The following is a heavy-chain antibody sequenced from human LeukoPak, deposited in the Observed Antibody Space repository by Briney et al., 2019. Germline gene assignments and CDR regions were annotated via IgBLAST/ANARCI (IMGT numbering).Heavy chain of an antibody. J-gene: IGHJ6*02. CDR2: ISGSGGST. CDR1: GFTFSSYA. D-gene: IGHD4-17*01. CDR3: ARAFNYGASKWGMDV. V-gene: IGHV3-23*01. Sequence: PGGSLRLSCAASGFTFSSYAMSWVRQAPGKGLEWVSAISGSGGSTYYADSVKGRFTISRDNSKNTLYLQMNSLRAEDTAVYFCARAFNYGASKWGMDVWGQGTTVTVSS.